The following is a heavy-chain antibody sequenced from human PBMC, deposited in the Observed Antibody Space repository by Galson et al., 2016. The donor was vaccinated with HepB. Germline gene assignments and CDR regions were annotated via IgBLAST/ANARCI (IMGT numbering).Heavy chain of an antibody. CDR2: ISGSGGST. J-gene: IGHJ4*02. D-gene: IGHD3-16*02. CDR3: AKEFYDYVWGNYRPRPVDY. CDR1: GFAFSTYV. Sequence: SLRLSCAASGFAFSTYVMSWVRQAPGKGLEWVSAISGSGGSTYYADSVKGRFTISRDNSKNTRYLQMNSLRAEDTAVYYCAKEFYDYVWGNYRPRPVDYWGQGTLVTVSS. V-gene: IGHV3-23*01.